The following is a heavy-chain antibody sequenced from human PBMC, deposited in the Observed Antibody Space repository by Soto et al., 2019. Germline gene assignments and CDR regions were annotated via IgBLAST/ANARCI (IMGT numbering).Heavy chain of an antibody. V-gene: IGHV3-23*01. Sequence: EVQLLEAGGGLVQPGGSLRLSCAASGFTFSSYAMSWVRQAPGKGLEWVSAISGSGDRPYYADSVKGRFTISRDNSKNTLYLHMIGLRAEDTAVYYWSSQLVVVVSAIPLEFGYWGQGTLVTVSS. J-gene: IGHJ4*02. D-gene: IGHD2-21*02. CDR3: SSQLVVVVSAIPLEFGY. CDR1: GFTFSSYA. CDR2: ISGSGDRP.